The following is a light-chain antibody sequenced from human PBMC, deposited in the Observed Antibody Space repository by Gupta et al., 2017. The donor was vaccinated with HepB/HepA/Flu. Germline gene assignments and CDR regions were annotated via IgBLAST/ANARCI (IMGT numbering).Light chain of an antibody. V-gene: IGLV2-14*01. J-gene: IGLJ3*02. CDR1: SSAVGGYNA. CDR2: DVS. CDR3: NYLERRNNLVV. Sequence: QSTLTQPASVSGAPGQSSTNAFTGSSSAVGGYNAVSWYQQSPGKAPKLLIYDVSNRRSGVPDRFSGSKSGDTASITISGLQPEEEAVYYCNYLERRNNLVVFGGGTKLTVL.